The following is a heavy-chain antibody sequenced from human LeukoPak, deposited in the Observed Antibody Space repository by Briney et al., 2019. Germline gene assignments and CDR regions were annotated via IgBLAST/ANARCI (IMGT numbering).Heavy chain of an antibody. J-gene: IGHJ4*02. CDR2: IKQDGSEK. CDR1: GFTFVNYW. D-gene: IGHD3-10*01. CDR3: ARVATCGSGSYCPDY. V-gene: IGHV3-7*01. Sequence: GGPRRLSCPASGFTFVNYWMSWVRQAPGKGREWVANIKQDGSEKYYVDSVKGRFTISRDNAKNSLYLQMNSLRAEDTAVYYCARVATCGSGSYCPDYWGQGTLVTVSS.